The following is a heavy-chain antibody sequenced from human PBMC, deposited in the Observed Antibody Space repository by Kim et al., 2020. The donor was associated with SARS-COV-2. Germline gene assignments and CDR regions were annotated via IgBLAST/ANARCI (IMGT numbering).Heavy chain of an antibody. CDR1: GFTFSSYA. CDR3: AKQLVVVPAAIFVVVPSWFYMDV. J-gene: IGHJ6*03. CDR2: ISGSGGST. D-gene: IGHD2-2*02. Sequence: GGSLRLSCAASGFTFSSYAMSWVRQAPGKGLEWVSAISGSGGSTYYADSVKGRFTISRDNSKNTLYLQMNSLRAEDTAVYYCAKQLVVVPAAIFVVVPSWFYMDVWGKGTTVTVSS. V-gene: IGHV3-23*01.